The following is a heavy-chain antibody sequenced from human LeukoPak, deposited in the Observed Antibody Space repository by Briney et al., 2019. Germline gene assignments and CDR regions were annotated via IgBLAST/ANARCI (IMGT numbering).Heavy chain of an antibody. CDR2: INHSGST. CDR1: GGSFSGYY. D-gene: IGHD6-19*01. Sequence: PSETLSLTCAVYGGSFSGYYWSWSRQPPGMGLEWIGEINHSGSTNYNPSLKSRVTISVDTSKNQFSLKLSSVTAADTAVYYCARANSSGWYRGLLDYWGQGTLVTVSS. CDR3: ARANSSGWYRGLLDY. V-gene: IGHV4-34*01. J-gene: IGHJ4*02.